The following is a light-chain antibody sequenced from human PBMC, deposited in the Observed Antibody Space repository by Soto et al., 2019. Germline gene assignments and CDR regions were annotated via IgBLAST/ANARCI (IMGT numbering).Light chain of an antibody. V-gene: IGKV1-33*01. CDR3: QQYDNLLT. J-gene: IGKJ4*01. CDR1: QDISNY. Sequence: DIPMTQSPSSLSASVGDRVTITCQASQDISNYLNWYQQKPVKAPKLLIYDASNLETGVPSRFSGSGSGTDFTFTISSLQPEDIATYYCQQYDNLLTFGGGTKVEIK. CDR2: DAS.